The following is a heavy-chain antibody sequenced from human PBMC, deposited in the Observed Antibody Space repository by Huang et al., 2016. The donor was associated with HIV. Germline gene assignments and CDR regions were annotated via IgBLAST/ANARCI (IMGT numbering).Heavy chain of an antibody. D-gene: IGHD3-16*01. CDR2: IIPRFGLT. CDR1: GVSFRDYA. Sequence: QAQLVQSGAAVMKPGSSVRVSCKASGVSFRDYAFSWVRRAPGQGLDWMGGIIPRFGLTNYAPRLQGRVPISADKSSNTVYLELTSLRSGDTAVYYCAREGQNWLGKPFGALAFWGQGTEVIVSS. V-gene: IGHV1-69*10. CDR3: AREGQNWLGKPFGALAF. J-gene: IGHJ4*03.